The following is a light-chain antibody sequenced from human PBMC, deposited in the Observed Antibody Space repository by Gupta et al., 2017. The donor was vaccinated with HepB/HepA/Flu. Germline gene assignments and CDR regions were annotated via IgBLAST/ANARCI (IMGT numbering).Light chain of an antibody. V-gene: IGKV3-20*01. CDR2: GAS. CDR1: QSVSSSY. Sequence: IALTQSPGTLSLSPGERATRSCRASQSVSSSYLAWYQQKPGQAPRLLIYGASSRATGIPDRFSGSGSGTEFTLTISRLEPEDFAVYYCQQYGSSPFTFGPGTKVDIK. CDR3: QQYGSSPFT. J-gene: IGKJ3*01.